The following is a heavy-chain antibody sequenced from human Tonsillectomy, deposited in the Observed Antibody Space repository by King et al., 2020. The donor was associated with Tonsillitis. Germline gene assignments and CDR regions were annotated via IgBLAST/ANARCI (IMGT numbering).Heavy chain of an antibody. CDR2: ISDTGST. CDR1: GGSISSHY. V-gene: IGHV4-59*11. CDR3: ARDRRLYYTVNYYYMDV. J-gene: IGHJ6*03. Sequence: VQLQESGPGLVKPSETLSLTCTVSGGSISSHYWSWIRQPPGKGLEWIGYISDTGSTNYTPSLKSRVTISVDTSKNQFSLTLCSVTAADSAAYYCARDRRLYYTVNYYYMDVWGKGTAVTVSS. D-gene: IGHD4-11*01.